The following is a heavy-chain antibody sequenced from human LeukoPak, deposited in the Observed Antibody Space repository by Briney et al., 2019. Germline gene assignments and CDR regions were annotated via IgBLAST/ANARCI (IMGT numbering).Heavy chain of an antibody. CDR3: AELGITMIGGV. J-gene: IGHJ6*04. CDR1: GDSISSSSYY. CDR2: IYYSGST. Sequence: SETLSLTCNVSGDSISSSSYYWSCIRVPPGKGLEWIGSIYYSGSTYYNPSLKSRVTISVDTSKNQFSLKLSSVTAEDTAVYYCAELGITMIGGVWGKGTTVTISS. D-gene: IGHD3-10*02. V-gene: IGHV4-39*01.